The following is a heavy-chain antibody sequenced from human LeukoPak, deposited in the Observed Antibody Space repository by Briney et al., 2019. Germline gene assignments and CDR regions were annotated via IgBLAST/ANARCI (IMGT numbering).Heavy chain of an antibody. V-gene: IGHV4-38-2*01. CDR1: GYSISSGYY. J-gene: IGHJ5*02. Sequence: PSETLSLTCAVSGYSISSGYYWGWIRQPPGKGLEWIGSIYHSGSTYYNPSLKSRVTISVDTSKNQFSLKLSSVTAADTAVHYCASAYCGADCYSSWFDPWGQGTLVTVSS. D-gene: IGHD2-21*02. CDR3: ASAYCGADCYSSWFDP. CDR2: IYHSGST.